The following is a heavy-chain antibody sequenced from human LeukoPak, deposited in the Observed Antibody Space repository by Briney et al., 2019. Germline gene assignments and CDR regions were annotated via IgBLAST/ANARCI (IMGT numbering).Heavy chain of an antibody. CDR1: GYTFTSYA. CDR2: INAGNGNT. Sequence: ASVKVSCKASGYTFTSYAIHWVRQAPGQRLEWMGWINAGNGNTKYSQKFQDRVTITRDTSASTAYMEPTSLRSEDTAVYYCARLIVGTTYFDYWGLGTLVTVSS. CDR3: ARLIVGTTYFDY. J-gene: IGHJ4*02. D-gene: IGHD1-7*01. V-gene: IGHV1-3*01.